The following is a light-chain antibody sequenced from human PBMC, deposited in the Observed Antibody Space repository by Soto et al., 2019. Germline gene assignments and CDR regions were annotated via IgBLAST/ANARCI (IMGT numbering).Light chain of an antibody. V-gene: IGKV1-16*01. J-gene: IGKJ4*01. Sequence: DIQMTQSPSSLSASVGDRVTIICRASQNINSYLAWFQQKPGKAPKSLIYDATSLQSGVPSRFSGSGSGTDFSLTISSLQPEDAATYYCQQYERYNPSVGGWTKGEI. CDR2: DAT. CDR1: QNINSY. CDR3: QQYERYNPS.